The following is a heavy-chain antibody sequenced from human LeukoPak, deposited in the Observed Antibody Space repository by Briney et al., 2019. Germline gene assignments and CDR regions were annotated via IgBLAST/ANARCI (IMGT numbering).Heavy chain of an antibody. V-gene: IGHV4-34*01. Sequence: SETLSLTCAVSGGSFSGYYWSWVRQPPGKGLEWIGEINHSGSTNYNPSLKSRVTISVDTSKNQFSLELSSVTAADTAVYYCARMAAAGYYYYYYGMDVWGQGTTVTVSS. J-gene: IGHJ6*02. CDR1: GGSFSGYY. D-gene: IGHD6-13*01. CDR2: INHSGST. CDR3: ARMAAAGYYYYYYGMDV.